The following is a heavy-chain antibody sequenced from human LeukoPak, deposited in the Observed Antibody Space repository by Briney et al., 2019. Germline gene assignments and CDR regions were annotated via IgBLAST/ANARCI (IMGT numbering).Heavy chain of an antibody. D-gene: IGHD3/OR15-3a*01. CDR1: GFTFSSYG. V-gene: IGHV3-15*01. CDR3: TTDRPGLVILAEEGWIIPHAFHI. J-gene: IGHJ3*02. CDR2: IKSKADGGTA. Sequence: GGSLRLSCAASGFTFSSYGMHWVRQAPGKGLEWVGRIKSKADGGTADYLAPVKDRFTISRDDSKNTLYLQMNGLKTEDTAVYYCTTDRPGLVILAEEGWIIPHAFHIWGQGTMVTVSS.